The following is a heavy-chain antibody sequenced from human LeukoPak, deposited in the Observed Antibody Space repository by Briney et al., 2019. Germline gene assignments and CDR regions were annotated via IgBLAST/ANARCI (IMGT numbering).Heavy chain of an antibody. CDR3: ATNRYTAFEG. CDR1: GFTFSSYW. V-gene: IGHV3-7*02. Sequence: GGSLRLSCAASGFTFSSYWMSWVRQAPGKGLEWVANIKQDGGETYYVDSLKGRFTISRDNAKNSLYLQMNSLRAEDSAVYYCATNRYTAFEGRGQGTMVTVSS. J-gene: IGHJ3*01. CDR2: IKQDGGET. D-gene: IGHD2-2*02.